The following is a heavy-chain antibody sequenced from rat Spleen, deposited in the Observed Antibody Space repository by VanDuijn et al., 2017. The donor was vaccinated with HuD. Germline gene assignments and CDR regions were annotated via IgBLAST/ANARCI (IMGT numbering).Heavy chain of an antibody. J-gene: IGHJ2*01. CDR2: IIYDGSST. D-gene: IGHD1-12*01. CDR3: ARHEIVMPTSYFDY. Sequence: EVQLVESGGGLVQPGRSLKLSCAASGFTFSDYAMAWVRQAPKKGLEWVATIIYDGSSTYYRDSVKGRFTISRDNAKSTLYLQMDSLRSEDTATYYCARHEIVMPTSYFDYWGQGVMVTVSS. V-gene: IGHV5-17*01. CDR1: GFTFSDYA.